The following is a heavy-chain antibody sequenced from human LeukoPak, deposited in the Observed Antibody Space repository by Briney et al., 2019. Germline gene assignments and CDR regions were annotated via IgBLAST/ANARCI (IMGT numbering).Heavy chain of an antibody. V-gene: IGHV3-21*04. CDR1: GFTFSGYS. CDR2: ISTSSSYI. CDR3: ARDLVINTRYAFDI. Sequence: PGGSLRLSCTASGFTFSGYSMNWVRQAPGKGLEWVSSISTSSSYIYYADSVKGRFTISRDNARKSLYLQMNSLRAEDTAVYYCARDLVINTRYAFDIWGQGTMVTVSS. D-gene: IGHD2-2*01. J-gene: IGHJ3*02.